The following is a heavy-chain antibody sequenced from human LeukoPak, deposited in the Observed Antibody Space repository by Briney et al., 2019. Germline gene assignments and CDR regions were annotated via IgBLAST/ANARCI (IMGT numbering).Heavy chain of an antibody. D-gene: IGHD5-12*01. CDR1: GGSISSGGYY. CDR2: IYYSGSI. CDR3: AREHIGRYYYYMDV. J-gene: IGHJ6*03. Sequence: PSETLSLTCTVSGGSISSGGYYWSWIRQHPGKGLEWIGYIYYSGSIYYNPSLKSRVTISVDTSKNQFSLKLSSVTAADTAVYYCAREHIGRYYYYMDVWGKGTTVTVSS. V-gene: IGHV4-31*03.